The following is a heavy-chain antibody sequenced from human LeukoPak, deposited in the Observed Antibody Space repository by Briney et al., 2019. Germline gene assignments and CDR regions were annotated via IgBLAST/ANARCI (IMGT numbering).Heavy chain of an antibody. D-gene: IGHD3-10*01. CDR3: ARRYYYNLGSFPFDF. J-gene: IGHJ4*02. Sequence: SETLSLTCAVSGGPSSGYFWSWIRQSSGKGLEWIGEIHNSGTTNYNPSLNSRVTISEDTSKSQFYLNLSSVTAADTAVYYCARRYYYNLGSFPFDFWGQGTLVTVSS. V-gene: IGHV4-34*01. CDR2: IHNSGTT. CDR1: GGPSSGYF.